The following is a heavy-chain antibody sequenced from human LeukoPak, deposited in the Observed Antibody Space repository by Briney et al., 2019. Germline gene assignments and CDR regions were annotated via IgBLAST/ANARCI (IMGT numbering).Heavy chain of an antibody. J-gene: IGHJ6*02. CDR3: AREGAYCGGDCSTYYYYGMDV. D-gene: IGHD2-21*02. CDR1: GCTFSSYA. Sequence: GGSLRLSCAASGCTFSSYAMHWVRQAPGKGLEYVSAISSNGGSTYYANSVKGRFTISRDNSKNTLYLQMGSLRAEDMAVYYCAREGAYCGGDCSTYYYYGMDVWGQGTTVTVSS. CDR2: ISSNGGST. V-gene: IGHV3-64*01.